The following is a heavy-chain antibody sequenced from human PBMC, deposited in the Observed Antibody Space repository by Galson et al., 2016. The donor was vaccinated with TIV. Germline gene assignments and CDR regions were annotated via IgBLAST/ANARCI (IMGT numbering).Heavy chain of an antibody. D-gene: IGHD3-10*01. J-gene: IGHJ3*02. CDR3: ARGDGSGSYYYDAFDI. V-gene: IGHV1-69*13. Sequence: SVKASCKASGGIFNTYTISWVRQAPGQGLEWMGKITPIFGTPNYAQMFQGRVSITADESTSTAYMELSSPRSEDTAVYYCARGDGSGSYYYDAFDIWGQGALVTVSS. CDR2: ITPIFGTP. CDR1: GGIFNTYT.